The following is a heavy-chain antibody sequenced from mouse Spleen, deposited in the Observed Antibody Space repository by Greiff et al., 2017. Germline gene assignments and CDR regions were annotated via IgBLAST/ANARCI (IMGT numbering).Heavy chain of an antibody. J-gene: IGHJ3*01. CDR3: ARQYGYYPTVFAY. CDR1: GFSLTSYG. Sequence: QVQLQQSGPGLVQPSQSLSITCTVSGFSLTSYGVHWVRQSPGKGLEWLGVIWSGGSTDYNAAFISRLSISKDNSKSQVFFKMNSLQADDTAIYYCARQYGYYPTVFAYWGQGTLVTVSA. D-gene: IGHD1-2*01. V-gene: IGHV2-2*01. CDR2: IWSGGST.